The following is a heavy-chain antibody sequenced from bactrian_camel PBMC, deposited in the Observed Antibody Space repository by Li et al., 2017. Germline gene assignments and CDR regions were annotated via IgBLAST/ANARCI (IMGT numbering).Heavy chain of an antibody. V-gene: IGHV3S53*01. Sequence: HVQLVESGGGSVQAGGSLRLSCTASGDTGSGLCMAWFRQGPGKEREGVAAIDTDGSTNYAESVQGRFTISRDNAKNTLYLQMNDLKPEDTAMYYCAADPKRSCTPAYVDEYLIRGQGTQVTVS. CDR2: IDTDGST. CDR1: GDTGSGLC. J-gene: IGHJ4*01. D-gene: IGHD5*01.